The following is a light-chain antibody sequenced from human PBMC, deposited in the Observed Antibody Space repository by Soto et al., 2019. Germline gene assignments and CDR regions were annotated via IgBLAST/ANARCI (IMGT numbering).Light chain of an antibody. CDR3: SSYAGSNNLV. CDR1: GSDVGGYNY. Sequence: QSVLTQPPSASGSPGQSVTISCTGTGSDVGGYNYVSWYQQHPGKAPKLMIYEVSKRPSGVPDRFSGSKSGNTASLTVSGLQAEDEADYYCSSYAGSNNLVFGTGTKVTAL. J-gene: IGLJ1*01. CDR2: EVS. V-gene: IGLV2-8*01.